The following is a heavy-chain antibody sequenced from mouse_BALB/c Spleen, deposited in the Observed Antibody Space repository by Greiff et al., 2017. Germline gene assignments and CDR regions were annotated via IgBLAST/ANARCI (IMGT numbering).Heavy chain of an antibody. D-gene: IGHD4-1*01. CDR1: GFTLTSYG. V-gene: IGHV2-4-1*01. Sequence: QVQLQESGPGLVQPSPSLTITCTASGFTLTSYGVHWVRQSPGKGLEWLGVIWSGGSTAYNAAFISRLSISKDNSKSQVFCKMNSLQADDTAIYCCARSWEAMDYWGQGTSVTVSS. J-gene: IGHJ4*01. CDR3: ARSWEAMDY. CDR2: IWSGGST.